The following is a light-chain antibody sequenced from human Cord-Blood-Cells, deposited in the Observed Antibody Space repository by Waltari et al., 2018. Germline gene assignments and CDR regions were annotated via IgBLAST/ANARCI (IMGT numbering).Light chain of an antibody. CDR3: QQYGSSPTWT. J-gene: IGKJ1*01. CDR1: QSVSSSY. Sequence: IVLTQSRGTLPLSPGERATLPCRASQSVSSSYLAWYQQKPGQAPRLLIYGASSRATGIPDRFSGSGSGTDFTLTISRLEPEDFAVYYCQQYGSSPTWTFGQGTKVEIK. V-gene: IGKV3-20*01. CDR2: GAS.